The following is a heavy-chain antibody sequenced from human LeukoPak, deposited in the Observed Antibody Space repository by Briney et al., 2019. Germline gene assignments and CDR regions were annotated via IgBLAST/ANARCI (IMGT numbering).Heavy chain of an antibody. Sequence: ASVTFSCKASGYTFSDYYMHWVRQAPGQGLEWMGWINPNSGATGYAQKFQGRVTMTRDTSISTADMELNSVRSDDTAMYYCSRGSALNRAYSGYDPPFHYWGQGTLVAVSS. J-gene: IGHJ4*02. CDR2: INPNSGAT. V-gene: IGHV1-2*02. CDR1: GYTFSDYY. CDR3: SRGSALNRAYSGYDPPFHY. D-gene: IGHD5-12*01.